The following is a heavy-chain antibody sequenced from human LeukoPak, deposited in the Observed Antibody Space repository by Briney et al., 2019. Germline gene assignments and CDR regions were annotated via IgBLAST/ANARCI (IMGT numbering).Heavy chain of an antibody. CDR1: GFTFSNFA. CDR3: AKDQRMTTVTTLDC. D-gene: IGHD4-17*01. J-gene: IGHJ4*02. Sequence: GGSLRLSCAASGFTFSNFAMNWVRQAPGKGLEWVAFISYDGSIKSYADSVKGRFAVSRDNSKNTLYLQMNSLRAEDTAVYYCAKDQRMTTVTTLDCWGQGTLVTVSS. CDR2: ISYDGSIK. V-gene: IGHV3-30*09.